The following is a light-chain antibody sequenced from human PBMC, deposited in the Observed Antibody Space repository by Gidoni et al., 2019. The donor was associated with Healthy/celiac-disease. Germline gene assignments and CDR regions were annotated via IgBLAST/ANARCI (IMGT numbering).Light chain of an antibody. CDR2: GAS. CDR1: QSVSSSY. Sequence: EIVLTQSPGTLSLSPGESATLSCRAIQSVSSSYLAWYQQKPGQAPRLLIYGASSRATGIPDRFSGSGSGTDFTLTISRLEPEDFAVYYCQQYGSSPKLTFGRGTKVEIK. V-gene: IGKV3-20*01. CDR3: QQYGSSPKLT. J-gene: IGKJ4*01.